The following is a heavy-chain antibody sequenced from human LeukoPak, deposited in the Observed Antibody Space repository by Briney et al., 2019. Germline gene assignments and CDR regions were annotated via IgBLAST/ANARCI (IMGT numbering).Heavy chain of an antibody. Sequence: GASVKVSCKASGYAFTGYYMHWARQAPGQGLEWMGRINPNSGGTNYAQKFQGRVTMTRDTSISTAYMELSRLRSDDTAVYYCARVSHTKKREGYCSGGSCGYYYYMDVWGKGTTVTVSS. D-gene: IGHD2-15*01. CDR3: ARVSHTKKREGYCSGGSCGYYYYMDV. V-gene: IGHV1-2*06. CDR2: INPNSGGT. CDR1: GYAFTGYY. J-gene: IGHJ6*03.